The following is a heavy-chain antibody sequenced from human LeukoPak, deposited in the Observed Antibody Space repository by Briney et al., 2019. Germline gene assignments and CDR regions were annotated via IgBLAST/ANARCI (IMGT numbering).Heavy chain of an antibody. Sequence: GGSLRLSCAASGFTFSSYSMNWVRQAPGKGLEWVSSISSSSSYIYYADSVKGRFTISRDNAKNSLYLQMNSLRAEDTAVYYCARALGYCSGGSCYFRAFDIWGQGTMVTVSS. CDR2: ISSSSSYI. D-gene: IGHD2-15*01. CDR1: GFTFSSYS. CDR3: ARALGYCSGGSCYFRAFDI. J-gene: IGHJ3*02. V-gene: IGHV3-21*01.